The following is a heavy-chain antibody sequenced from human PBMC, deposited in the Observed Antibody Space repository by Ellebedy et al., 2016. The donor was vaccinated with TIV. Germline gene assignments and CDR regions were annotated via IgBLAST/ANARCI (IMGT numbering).Heavy chain of an antibody. V-gene: IGHV4-59*01. J-gene: IGHJ5*02. CDR1: GGSISSYY. CDR3: ARDQPMVRGVKGGFDP. CDR2: IYYSGST. D-gene: IGHD3-10*01. Sequence: SETLSLXCTVSGGSISSYYWSWIRQPPGKGLEWIGYIYYSGSTNYNPSLKSRVTISVDTSKNQFSLKLSSVTAADTAVYYCARDQPMVRGVKGGFDPWGQGTLVTVSS.